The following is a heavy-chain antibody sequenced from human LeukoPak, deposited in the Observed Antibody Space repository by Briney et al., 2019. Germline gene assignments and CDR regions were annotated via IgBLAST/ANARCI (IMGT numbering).Heavy chain of an antibody. CDR2: IYYSGST. CDR1: GGSISSHY. Sequence: SETLSLTCTVSGGSISSHYWSWIRQPPGKGLEWIGYIYYSGSTNYNPSLKSRVTVSVDTSKNQFSLKLSSVTAADTAVYYCARVSCGGDCYSYFFDYWGQGTLVTVSS. J-gene: IGHJ4*02. D-gene: IGHD2-21*02. CDR3: ARVSCGGDCYSYFFDY. V-gene: IGHV4-59*11.